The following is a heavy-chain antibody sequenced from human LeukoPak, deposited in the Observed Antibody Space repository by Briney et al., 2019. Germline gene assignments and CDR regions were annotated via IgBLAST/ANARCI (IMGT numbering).Heavy chain of an antibody. J-gene: IGHJ4*02. CDR2: ISGSGGST. Sequence: PGGSLRLSCAASGFTFSSYAMSWVRQAPGKGLEWVSAISGSGGSTYYADSVKGRFTISRDNSKNTLYLQMNSLRAEDTAVYYCAKDVNYYDSSGYDPQGYWGQGTLVTVPS. CDR3: AKDVNYYDSSGYDPQGY. CDR1: GFTFSSYA. D-gene: IGHD3-22*01. V-gene: IGHV3-23*01.